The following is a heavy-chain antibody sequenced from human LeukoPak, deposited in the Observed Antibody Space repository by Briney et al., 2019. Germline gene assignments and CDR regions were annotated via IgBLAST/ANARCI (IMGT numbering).Heavy chain of an antibody. CDR3: ARVGTTSSSWTDYYMDV. CDR1: GFTFSSYE. D-gene: IGHD6-13*01. Sequence: GGSLRLSCAASGFTFSSYEMNWVRQAPGKGLEWVSYISSSGSTIYYADSVKGRFTISRDNAKNSLYLQMNSLRAEDTAVYYCARVGTTSSSWTDYYMDVWGKGTTVTISS. V-gene: IGHV3-48*03. CDR2: ISSSGSTI. J-gene: IGHJ6*03.